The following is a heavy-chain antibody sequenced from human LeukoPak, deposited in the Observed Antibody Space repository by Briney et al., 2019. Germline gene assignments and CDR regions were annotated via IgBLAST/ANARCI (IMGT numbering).Heavy chain of an antibody. CDR1: GFTFSSYS. CDR2: ISSSSSTI. J-gene: IGHJ3*02. Sequence: GGYLRLSCAASGFTFSSYSMNWVRQAPGQGLEWVSYISSSSSTIYYADSVKGRFTISRDNAKNSLYLQMNSLRAEDAAVYYCARDLEVMDGDYPDAFDIWGQGTMVTVSS. V-gene: IGHV3-48*01. CDR3: ARDLEVMDGDYPDAFDI. D-gene: IGHD4-17*01.